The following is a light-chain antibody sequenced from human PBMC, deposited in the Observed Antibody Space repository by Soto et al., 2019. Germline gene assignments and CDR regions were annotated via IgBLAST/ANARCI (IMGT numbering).Light chain of an antibody. J-gene: IGKJ4*01. Sequence: EILMTQSPATLSVSPGVRATLSCRAIQSVGRNLACYQQKPGQAPRLLLYGASTRATGIPATFSGSGSGTAFTLTISCLQAEDFAIYSCQQYNHWPPLTFGGGTKVEIK. CDR3: QQYNHWPPLT. V-gene: IGKV3-15*01. CDR1: QSVGRN. CDR2: GAS.